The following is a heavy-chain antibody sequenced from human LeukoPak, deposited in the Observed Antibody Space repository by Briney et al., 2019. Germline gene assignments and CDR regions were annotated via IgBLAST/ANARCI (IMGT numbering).Heavy chain of an antibody. CDR3: ARGTGWPHFDY. CDR1: GDGVSRDSIA. J-gene: IGHJ4*02. V-gene: IGHV6-1*01. Sequence: SQTLSLTCAISGDGVSRDSIAWNWIRQSPSRGLEWLGRTYYKSAWHYDHAVDLKSRVSVRPDTSKNQFSLQLNSATPDDTAVYYCARGTGWPHFDYWGQGILVTVSS. D-gene: IGHD6-19*01. CDR2: TYYKSAWHY.